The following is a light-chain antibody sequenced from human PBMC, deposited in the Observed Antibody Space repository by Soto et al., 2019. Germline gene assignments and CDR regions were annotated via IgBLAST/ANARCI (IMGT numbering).Light chain of an antibody. V-gene: IGLV2-14*01. CDR1: SSDIGTFNY. CDR3: ASYGGSDTWV. CDR2: EVS. Sequence: QSALTQPVSVSGSPGQSLTLSCSGTSSDIGTFNYVSWYQQHPAKAPRLLIYEVSRRPSGVSDRFSATKSGHTASLTISSLRTEDEADYYCASYGGSDTWVFGGGTKVTVL. J-gene: IGLJ3*02.